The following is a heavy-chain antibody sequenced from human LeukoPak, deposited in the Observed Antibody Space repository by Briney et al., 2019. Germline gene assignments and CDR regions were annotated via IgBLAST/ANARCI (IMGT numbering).Heavy chain of an antibody. V-gene: IGHV4-39*07. CDR1: GGSISSSSYY. J-gene: IGHJ4*02. CDR3: ARMIMVRGYVWGSYRFFDY. Sequence: SETLSLTCTVSGGSISSSSYYWGWIRQPPGKGLEWIGSIYYSGSTNYNPSLKSQVTISVDTSKNQFSLKLSSVTAADTAVYYCARMIMVRGYVWGSYRFFDYWGQGTLVTVSS. D-gene: IGHD3-16*02. CDR2: IYYSGST.